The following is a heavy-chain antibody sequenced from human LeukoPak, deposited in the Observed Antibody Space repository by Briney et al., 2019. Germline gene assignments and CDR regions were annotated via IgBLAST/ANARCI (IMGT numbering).Heavy chain of an antibody. CDR1: GGSISSYY. J-gene: IGHJ4*02. Sequence: PSETLSLTCTVSGGSISSYYWSWIRQPAGKGLEWIGRIYTSGSTNYNPSLKSRVTMSVDTSKNQFSLKLSSVTAADTAVYYCARLKLGAAAGTGPFDYWGQGTLVTVSS. V-gene: IGHV4-4*07. CDR3: ARLKLGAAAGTGPFDY. D-gene: IGHD6-13*01. CDR2: IYTSGST.